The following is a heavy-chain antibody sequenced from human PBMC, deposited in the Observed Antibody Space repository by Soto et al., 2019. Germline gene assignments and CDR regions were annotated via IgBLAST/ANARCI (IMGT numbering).Heavy chain of an antibody. Sequence: QVQLVQSGAEVKKPGSSVKVSCKASGGTFSSYTISWVRQAPGQGLEWMGRIIPILGIANYAQKFQGRVTITADKSTSTAYMELSSLRSEDTAVYYCARDYSGYDPSGWFDPWGQGTLVTVSS. D-gene: IGHD5-12*01. V-gene: IGHV1-69*08. J-gene: IGHJ5*02. CDR1: GGTFSSYT. CDR3: ARDYSGYDPSGWFDP. CDR2: IIPILGIA.